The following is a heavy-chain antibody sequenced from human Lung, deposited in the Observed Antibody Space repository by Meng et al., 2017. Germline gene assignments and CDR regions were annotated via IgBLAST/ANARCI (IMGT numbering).Heavy chain of an antibody. Sequence: QAQLKQWGAGLLKPSETLALTCVVSGGSFSDYYWSWIRQPPGKGLEWIGEINHSGSTNYNPSLESRATISVDTSQNNLSLKLSSVTAADSAVYYCARGPTTMAHDFDYWGQGTLVTVSS. D-gene: IGHD4-11*01. CDR1: GGSFSDYY. CDR2: INHSGST. CDR3: ARGPTTMAHDFDY. V-gene: IGHV4-34*01. J-gene: IGHJ4*02.